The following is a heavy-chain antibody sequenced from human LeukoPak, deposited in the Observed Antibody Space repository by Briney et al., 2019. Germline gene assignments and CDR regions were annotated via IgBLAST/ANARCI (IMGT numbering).Heavy chain of an antibody. D-gene: IGHD2-2*01. Sequence: GASVKVPCKASGGTFSTYAISWVRQAPGQGLEWMGGIIPTFGTAKYAQKFQGRVTITADESTSTAYMELSSLRSEDTAVCYCARDRRSRYCSSTRCYLGCFDPWGQGTLVTVSS. CDR2: IIPTFGTA. V-gene: IGHV1-69*13. CDR3: ARDRRSRYCSSTRCYLGCFDP. J-gene: IGHJ5*02. CDR1: GGTFSTYA.